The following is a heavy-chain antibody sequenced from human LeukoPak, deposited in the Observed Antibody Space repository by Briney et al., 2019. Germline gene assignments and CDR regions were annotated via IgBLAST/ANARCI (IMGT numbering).Heavy chain of an antibody. CDR1: GGTFSSYA. Sequence: ASVKVSCKASGGTFSSYAISWVRQAPGQGLEWMGGIVPIFGTANYAQKFQGRVTITADKSTSTAYMELSSLRSEDTAVYYCARTYYYDSSGYYYGSGYYYYMDVWGKGTTVTVSS. J-gene: IGHJ6*03. CDR2: IVPIFGTA. V-gene: IGHV1-69*06. CDR3: ARTYYYDSSGYYYGSGYYYYMDV. D-gene: IGHD3-22*01.